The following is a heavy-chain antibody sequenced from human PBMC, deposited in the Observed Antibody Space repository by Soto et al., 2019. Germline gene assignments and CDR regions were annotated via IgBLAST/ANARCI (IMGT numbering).Heavy chain of an antibody. CDR1: GGSISSSSYY. D-gene: IGHD6-13*01. Sequence: SETLSLTCTVSGGSISSSSYYWGWIRQPPGKGLEWIGSIYYSGSTYYNPSLKSRVTISVDTSKNQFSLKLSSVTAADTAVYYCARDGSSWFRDGMDVWGQGTTVTVSS. J-gene: IGHJ6*02. V-gene: IGHV4-39*07. CDR3: ARDGSSWFRDGMDV. CDR2: IYYSGST.